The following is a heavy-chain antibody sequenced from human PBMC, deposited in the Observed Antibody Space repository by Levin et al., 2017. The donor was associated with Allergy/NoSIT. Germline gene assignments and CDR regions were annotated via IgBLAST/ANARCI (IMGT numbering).Heavy chain of an antibody. CDR1: GFTFSSYS. V-gene: IGHV3-21*01. CDR2: ISSSSSYI. J-gene: IGHJ6*02. CDR3: ARLEYYYDSSGYGMDV. Sequence: TGGSLRLSCAASGFTFSSYSMNWVRQAPGKGLEWVSSISSSSSYIYYADSVKGRFTISRDNAKNSLYLQMNSLRAEDTAVYYCARLEYYYDSSGYGMDVWGQGTTVTVSS. D-gene: IGHD3-22*01.